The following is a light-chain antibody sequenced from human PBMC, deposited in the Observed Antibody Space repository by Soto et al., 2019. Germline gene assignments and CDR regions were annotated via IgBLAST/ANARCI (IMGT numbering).Light chain of an antibody. V-gene: IGLV2-14*01. J-gene: IGLJ1*01. Sequence: QSALTQPASVSGSPGQSITISCTGTSSDVGGYNYVSWYQQHPGKAPKLVIFDVSDRPSGVSNRFSGSKSGNTASLTISGRQAEDEADYYCSSYTSSSTRVFGTWTKLTVL. CDR3: SSYTSSSTRV. CDR1: SSDVGGYNY. CDR2: DVS.